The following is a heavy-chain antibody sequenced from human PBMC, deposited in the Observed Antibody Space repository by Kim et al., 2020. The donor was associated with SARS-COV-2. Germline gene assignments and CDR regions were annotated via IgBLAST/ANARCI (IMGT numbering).Heavy chain of an antibody. Sequence: GGSLRLSCAASGFTFNNYAMHWVRQAPGKGLEWVAVISYDGSYKYYADSVKGRFTISRDNSKNTLYLQMKSLRAEDTAVYYCARDYSQSTSSALDYWGQGTLVTVSS. J-gene: IGHJ4*02. V-gene: IGHV3-30*04. CDR1: GFTFNNYA. CDR3: ARDYSQSTSSALDY. D-gene: IGHD3-22*01. CDR2: ISYDGSYK.